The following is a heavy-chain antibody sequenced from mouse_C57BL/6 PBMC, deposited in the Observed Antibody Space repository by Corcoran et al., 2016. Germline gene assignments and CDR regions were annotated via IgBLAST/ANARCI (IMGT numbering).Heavy chain of an antibody. CDR1: GYTFTDYY. CDR3: ARHYYGSSPWFAY. CDR2: INPYNGGT. V-gene: IGHV1-19*01. D-gene: IGHD1-1*01. J-gene: IGHJ3*01. Sequence: EVQLQQSGPVLVKPGASVKMSCKASGYTFTDYYMNWVKQSHGKSLEWIGVINPYNGGTSYNQKFKGKATLTVDKSSSTAYMELNSLTFEDSAVYYCARHYYGSSPWFAYWGQGTLVTVSA.